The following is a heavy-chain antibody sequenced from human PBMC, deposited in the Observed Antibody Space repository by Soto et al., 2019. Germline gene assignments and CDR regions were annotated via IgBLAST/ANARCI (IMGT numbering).Heavy chain of an antibody. CDR1: GFSLSTSGVG. J-gene: IGHJ4*02. CDR3: AHEAHRITMVRGVNLYYFDY. Sequence: SGPTLVKPTQTLTLTCTFSGFSLSTSGVGVGWIRQPPGKALEWLALIYWDDDKRYSPSLKSRLTIPKDTSKNQVVLTMTNMDPVDTATYYCAHEAHRITMVRGVNLYYFDYWGQGTLVTVSS. V-gene: IGHV2-5*02. D-gene: IGHD3-10*01. CDR2: IYWDDDK.